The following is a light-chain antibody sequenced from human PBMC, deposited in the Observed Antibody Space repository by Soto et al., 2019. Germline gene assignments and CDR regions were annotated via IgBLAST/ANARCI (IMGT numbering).Light chain of an antibody. V-gene: IGLV2-14*01. CDR1: NTDVGGYDR. Sequence: QSALTQPASVSGSPGQSITISCIGTNTDVGGYDRVSWYQHHPGKAPKMLIFEVYNRPSGISDRFSGSKSGDTASLTISGLQPGEGADYDCTSYRPTPPPLWVFGGGPKPTAL. J-gene: IGLJ3*02. CDR3: TSYRPTPPPLWV. CDR2: EVY.